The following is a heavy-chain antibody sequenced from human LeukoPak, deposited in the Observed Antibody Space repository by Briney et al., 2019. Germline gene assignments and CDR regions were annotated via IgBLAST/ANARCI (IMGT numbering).Heavy chain of an antibody. V-gene: IGHV3-23*01. CDR1: GFTFSTYA. CDR2: IKGGGGDP. Sequence: PGGSLRLPCAASGFTFSTYAMGWVRQAPGEGLVWVSSIKGGGGDPFYADSVRGRFTISRDKSKNTLYLQLNSLRPEDTAVYFCAQGGHDFNPFYYWGQGTLVTVSS. CDR3: AQGGHDFNPFYY. J-gene: IGHJ4*02. D-gene: IGHD2-21*02.